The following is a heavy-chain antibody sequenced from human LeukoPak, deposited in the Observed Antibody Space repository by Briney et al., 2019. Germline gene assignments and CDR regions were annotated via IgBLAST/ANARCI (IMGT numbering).Heavy chain of an antibody. V-gene: IGHV3-7*03. CDR3: ARDCSSTSCYYGMDV. J-gene: IGHJ6*02. Sequence: PGGSLRLSCAASGFTFSRYWMSWVRQTPQKGLEWVANIKQDGSETYYVDSVKGRFTISRDNAKNSLYLQMNSLRVEDTAVYYCARDCSSTSCYYGMDVWGQGTTVTVSS. CDR2: IKQDGSET. CDR1: GFTFSRYW. D-gene: IGHD2-2*01.